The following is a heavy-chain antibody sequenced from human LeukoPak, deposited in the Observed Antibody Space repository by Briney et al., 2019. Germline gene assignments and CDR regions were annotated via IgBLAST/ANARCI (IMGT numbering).Heavy chain of an antibody. CDR3: ARDQEWFGESIDY. J-gene: IGHJ4*02. CDR1: GFTFSSYE. Sequence: GGSLRLSCAASGFTFSSYEMNWVRQVPGKGLEWVSYISSSGSTIYYADSVKGRFTISRDNAKNSLYLQMNSLRDEDTAVYYCARDQEWFGESIDYWGQGTLVTVSS. D-gene: IGHD3-10*01. V-gene: IGHV3-48*03. CDR2: ISSSGSTI.